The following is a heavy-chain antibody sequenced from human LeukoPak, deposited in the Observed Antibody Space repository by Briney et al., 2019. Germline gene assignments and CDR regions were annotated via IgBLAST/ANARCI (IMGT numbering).Heavy chain of an antibody. Sequence: GVLRLSCAPSGFTFGDYAMTWVRQAPGKGLEWVGFIRKKAYGGTREYAASVEGRFSISRDDSKSIAYLQMNSLKAEDTAIYYCARMPDPWMGFDYWGQGTLVTVSS. CDR2: IRKKAYGGTR. J-gene: IGHJ4*02. V-gene: IGHV3-49*04. CDR1: GFTFGDYA. D-gene: IGHD2-2*01. CDR3: ARMPDPWMGFDY.